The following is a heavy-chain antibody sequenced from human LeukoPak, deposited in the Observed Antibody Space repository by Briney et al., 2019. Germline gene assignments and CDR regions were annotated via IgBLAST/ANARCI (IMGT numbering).Heavy chain of an antibody. J-gene: IGHJ4*02. Sequence: PGGSLRLSCAASGFTFSNYWMHWVRQAPGKGLVWVSLVNDDGSTTVYADSVKGRFTISRDNAKNTLYLQMNSLRAEDTAVYYCARDDSSARANCWGQGALVTVSS. CDR2: VNDDGSTT. CDR1: GFTFSNYW. D-gene: IGHD3-22*01. V-gene: IGHV3-74*01. CDR3: ARDDSSARANC.